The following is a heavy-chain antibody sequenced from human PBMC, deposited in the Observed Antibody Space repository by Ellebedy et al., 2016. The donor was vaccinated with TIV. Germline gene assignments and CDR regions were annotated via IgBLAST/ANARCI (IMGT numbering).Heavy chain of an antibody. J-gene: IGHJ4*02. CDR1: SGSMRTYY. CDR2: IYSSGST. Sequence: MPSETLSLTCTVSSGSMRTYYWNWIRQPPGQGLEWIGYIYSSGSTNYNPSLKSRVTMSVDTSKSQFSLRLDSVTAADTAVDYCARYSQSYTYFDYWGQGTLLTVSS. CDR3: ARYSQSYTYFDY. D-gene: IGHD1-26*01. V-gene: IGHV4-59*01.